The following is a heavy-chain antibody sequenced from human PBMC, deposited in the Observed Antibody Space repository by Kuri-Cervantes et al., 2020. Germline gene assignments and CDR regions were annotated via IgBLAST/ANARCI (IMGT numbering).Heavy chain of an antibody. CDR2: IGGGST. CDR3: ARADVARGQWLVRRFDY. CDR1: GFTVSGHE. D-gene: IGHD6-19*01. V-gene: IGHV3-38-3*01. J-gene: IGHJ4*02. Sequence: GESLKISCAGSGFTVSGHEMSWVRQAPGKGLEGVSSIGGGSTNYADSTKGRFTISRENAKNSLYLQMNSLRAEDTAVYYCARADVARGQWLVRRFDYWGQGTLVTVSS.